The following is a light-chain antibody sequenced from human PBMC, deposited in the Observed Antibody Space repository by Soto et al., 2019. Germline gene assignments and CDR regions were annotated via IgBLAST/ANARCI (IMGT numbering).Light chain of an antibody. CDR1: QSLLHITGETF. V-gene: IGKV2D-29*02. J-gene: IGKJ5*01. CDR3: MKSTQLPPT. CDR2: EVS. Sequence: DGVMTQTPLSLSVAPGQPASSSCKSSQSLLHITGETFLFWYLQKPGQSPQLLIYEVSTRVSGVPDRFSGSGSGTDFTLEISRVETDDVGIYYCMKSTQLPPTFGQGTRLEIK.